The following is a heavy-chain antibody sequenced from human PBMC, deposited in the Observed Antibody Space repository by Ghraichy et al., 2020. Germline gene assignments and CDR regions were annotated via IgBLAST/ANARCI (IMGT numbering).Heavy chain of an antibody. V-gene: IGHV3-23*01. CDR2: ISGSGDKT. Sequence: GGSLRLSCAASGFTFSSYAMSWVRQATGKGLEWVSTISGSGDKTYYADSVKGRFAIYRDNSRNTLYLQMNSLRAEDTALFYCSKAESGGESAWAKYYFDYWGQAPLVTVSS. CDR1: GFTFSSYA. CDR3: SKAESGGESAWAKYYFDY. D-gene: IGHD2-15*01. J-gene: IGHJ4*02.